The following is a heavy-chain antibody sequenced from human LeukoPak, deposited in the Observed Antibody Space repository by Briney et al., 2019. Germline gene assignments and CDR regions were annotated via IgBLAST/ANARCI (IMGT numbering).Heavy chain of an antibody. CDR2: ISYDGSNK. V-gene: IGHV3-30*04. CDR1: GFTFNSYA. CDR3: ARKNNNYYFDY. J-gene: IGHJ4*02. Sequence: GGSLRLSCAASGFTFNSYAMHWVRQAPGKGLEWVAVISYDGSNKYYADSVKGRFTISRDNSKNTLYLQMNSLRADDTAVYYCARKNNNYYFDYWGQGTLVTVSS. D-gene: IGHD4-11*01.